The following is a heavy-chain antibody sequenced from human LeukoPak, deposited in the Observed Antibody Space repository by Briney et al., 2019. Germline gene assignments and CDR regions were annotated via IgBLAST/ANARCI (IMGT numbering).Heavy chain of an antibody. V-gene: IGHV4-59*01. CDR2: IYYSGST. CDR1: GGSISSYY. D-gene: IGHD6-19*01. Sequence: KPSETLFLTCTVSGGSISSYYWSWIRQPPGKGLEWIGYIYYSGSTNYNPSLKSRVTISVDTSKNQFSLKLSSVTAADTAVYYCARERGAVAFDYWGQGTLVTVSS. CDR3: ARERGAVAFDY. J-gene: IGHJ4*02.